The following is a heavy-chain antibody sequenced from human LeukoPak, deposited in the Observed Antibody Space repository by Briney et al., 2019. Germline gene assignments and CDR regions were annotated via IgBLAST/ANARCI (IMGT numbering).Heavy chain of an antibody. V-gene: IGHV3-11*01. CDR3: TSGLGSSWHFYYYAMDV. D-gene: IGHD6-13*01. CDR2: ISSSGSAI. J-gene: IGHJ6*02. CDR1: GFTFSDYY. Sequence: GGSLRLSCAASGFTFSDYYMNWIRQAPGRGLECVSYISSSGSAINYADSVKGRFTISRDNAKNSVHLQMNSLRAEDTAVYYCTSGLGSSWHFYYYAMDVWGQGTTVIVSS.